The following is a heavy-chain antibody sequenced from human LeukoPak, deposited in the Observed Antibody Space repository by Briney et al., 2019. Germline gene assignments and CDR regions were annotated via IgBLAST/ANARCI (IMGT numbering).Heavy chain of an antibody. J-gene: IGHJ6*03. CDR3: AKDATTQSGWVYMDV. CDR2: ISGSGSGGST. Sequence: AGGSLRLSCAASGFTFSSSAMSWVRQAPGKGLEWVSNISGSGSGGSTYYADSVKGRFTISRDNAKNSIYLQMTSLRAEDTALYYCAKDATTQSGWVYMDVWGKGTTVTISS. D-gene: IGHD3-9*01. V-gene: IGHV3-23*01. CDR1: GFTFSSSA.